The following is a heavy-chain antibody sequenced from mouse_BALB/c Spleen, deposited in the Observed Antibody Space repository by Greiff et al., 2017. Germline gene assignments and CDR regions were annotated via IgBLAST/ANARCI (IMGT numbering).Heavy chain of an antibody. Sequence: EVKVVESGGGLVQPGGSRKLSCAASGFTFSSFGMHWVRQAPEKGLEWVAYISSGSSTIYYADTVKGRFTISRDNPKNTLFLQMTSLRSEDTAMYYCARSGDWYYFDYWGQGTTLTVSS. CDR3: ARSGDWYYFDY. J-gene: IGHJ2*01. D-gene: IGHD3-3*01. CDR1: GFTFSSFG. CDR2: ISSGSSTI. V-gene: IGHV5-17*02.